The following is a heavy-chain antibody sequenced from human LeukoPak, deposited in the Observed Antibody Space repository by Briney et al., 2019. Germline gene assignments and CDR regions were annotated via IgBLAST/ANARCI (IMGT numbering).Heavy chain of an antibody. J-gene: IGHJ4*02. CDR2: IYTSGST. V-gene: IGHV4-4*07. CDR1: GGSISSYY. CDR3: ARAPNYYGSGSHFDY. Sequence: SETLSLTCTVSGGSISSYYWSWIRQPAGKGLEWIGRIYTSGSTNYNPSLKSRVTMSVDTSKNQFSLKLSSVTAADTAVYYCARAPNYYGSGSHFDYWGQGTLVTVSS. D-gene: IGHD3-10*01.